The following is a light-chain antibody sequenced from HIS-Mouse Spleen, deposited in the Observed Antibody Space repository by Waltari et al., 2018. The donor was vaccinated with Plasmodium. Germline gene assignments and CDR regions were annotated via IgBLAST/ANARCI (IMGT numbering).Light chain of an antibody. CDR3: HQYNSWPPEVT. J-gene: IGKJ1*01. Sequence: EIVMTQSPATLSVSPGERATLSCRASQSVSSNVAWYQQKPGQAPRRLICGASTSATGSPARCIGSGSGTEFTLTISSMQSEDVAVYYCHQYNSWPPEVTFGQGTKVEIK. CDR1: QSVSSN. CDR2: GAS. V-gene: IGKV3-15*01.